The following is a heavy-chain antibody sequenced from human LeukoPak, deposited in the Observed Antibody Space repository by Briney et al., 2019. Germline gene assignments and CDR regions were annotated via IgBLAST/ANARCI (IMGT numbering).Heavy chain of an antibody. CDR1: GGSFSGYY. J-gene: IGHJ3*02. CDR3: ARGRVFVWWRDAFDI. CDR2: INHSGST. V-gene: IGHV4-34*01. Sequence: SETLSLTCAVYGGSFSGYYWSWIRQPPGKGLEWIGEINHSGSTNYNPSLKSRVTISVDTSKNQFSLKLGSVTAADTAVYYCARGRVFVWWRDAFDIWGQGTMVTVSS. D-gene: IGHD3-9*01.